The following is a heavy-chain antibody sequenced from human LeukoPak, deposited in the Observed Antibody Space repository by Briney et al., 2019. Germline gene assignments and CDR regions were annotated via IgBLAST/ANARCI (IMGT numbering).Heavy chain of an antibody. J-gene: IGHJ4*02. CDR1: GDSSTSYW. D-gene: IGHD4-17*01. CDR3: ARRSDGDYGERYFDY. CDR2: IDPSASYT. Sequence: GESLKISCKGSGDSSTSYWINWVRQMPGKGLEWMGKIDPSASYTKYSPSFQGHVTISAEKSSGTAYLQWSSLKASDSAMYYCARRSDGDYGERYFDYWGQGTLVTVSS. V-gene: IGHV5-10-1*01.